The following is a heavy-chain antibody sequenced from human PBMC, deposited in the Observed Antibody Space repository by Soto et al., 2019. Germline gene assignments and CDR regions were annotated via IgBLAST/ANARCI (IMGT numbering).Heavy chain of an antibody. V-gene: IGHV3-30*18. CDR3: AKHPSGDSFF. D-gene: IGHD2-21*02. Sequence: QVQLVESGGGVVQPGRSLRLSCAASSFTFTSYDLHWVRQAPGKGLEWVAFISSDGTKKYYADSVKGRFTSSRDSSKNTLYLQMNSLRPEDTAVYHCAKHPSGDSFFWGQGTPLTVSS. J-gene: IGHJ4*02. CDR1: SFTFTSYD. CDR2: ISSDGTKK.